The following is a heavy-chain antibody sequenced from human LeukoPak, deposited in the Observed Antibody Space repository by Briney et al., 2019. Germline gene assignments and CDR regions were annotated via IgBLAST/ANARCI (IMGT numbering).Heavy chain of an antibody. Sequence: PSETLSLTCTVSGYSISSGYYWGWIRQPPGKGLEWIGSIYHSGSTYYNPSLKSRVTMSLDMSKNQFSLKLSSVTAADTAVYYCARRWIQLWLTPNYFDYWGQGTLVTVSS. J-gene: IGHJ4*02. V-gene: IGHV4-38-2*02. CDR1: GYSISSGYY. CDR3: ARRWIQLWLTPNYFDY. CDR2: IYHSGST. D-gene: IGHD5-18*01.